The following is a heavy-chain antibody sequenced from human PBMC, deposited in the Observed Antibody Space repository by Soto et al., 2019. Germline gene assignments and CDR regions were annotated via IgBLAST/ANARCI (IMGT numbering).Heavy chain of an antibody. V-gene: IGHV1-46*01. Sequence: QVQLVQSGAEVKKPGASVKVSCKASGYTFTSYYMHWVRQAPGQGLEWMGIINPSGGSTRYAQKLQGRVTMTRDTSTSTVYMELSSLRSEDTAVYYCARDRGTAVRYERAGFDYWGQGTLVTVSS. D-gene: IGHD3-16*01. J-gene: IGHJ4*02. CDR2: INPSGGST. CDR3: ARDRGTAVRYERAGFDY. CDR1: GYTFTSYY.